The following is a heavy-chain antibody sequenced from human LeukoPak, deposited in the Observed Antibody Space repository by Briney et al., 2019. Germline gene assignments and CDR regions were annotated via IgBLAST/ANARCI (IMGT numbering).Heavy chain of an antibody. Sequence: GGSLRLSCAASGFTFSSYSMNWVRQAPGKGLEWVSSISSSSSYIYYADSVKGRFTISRDNSKNTLYLQMNSLRAEDTAVYYCAKDLSSGGWYFDYWGQGTLVTVSS. D-gene: IGHD6-19*01. CDR1: GFTFSSYS. CDR2: ISSSSSYI. CDR3: AKDLSSGGWYFDY. V-gene: IGHV3-21*04. J-gene: IGHJ4*02.